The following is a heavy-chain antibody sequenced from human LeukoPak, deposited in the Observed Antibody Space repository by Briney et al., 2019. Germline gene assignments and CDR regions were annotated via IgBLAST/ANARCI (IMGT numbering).Heavy chain of an antibody. CDR1: GFTFSIHG. CDR3: ARDRSSSFDY. Sequence: GSLRLSCAASGFTFSIHGMHWVRQAPGKGLEWLTLIQNDGGNEYYADSVKGRFTISRDNSKNTLFLQLNSLRAEDTAVYYCARDRSSSFDYWGPGTLVAVSS. J-gene: IGHJ4*02. CDR2: IQNDGGNE. V-gene: IGHV3-30*02.